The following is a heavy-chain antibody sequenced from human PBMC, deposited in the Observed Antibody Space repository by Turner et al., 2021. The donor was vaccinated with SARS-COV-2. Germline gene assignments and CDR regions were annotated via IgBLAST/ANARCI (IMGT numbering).Heavy chain of an antibody. Sequence: EVQLVESGGGLVKPGGSLRLPCAASGFTFSSYSMNWVRQAPGKGLEWVSSISSSSSCIYYADSVKGRFTISRDNAKNSLYLQMNSLRAEDTAVYYCARDHRPVVVPAAKRAGSYYYGMDVWGQGTTVTVSS. J-gene: IGHJ6*02. CDR2: ISSSSSCI. CDR3: ARDHRPVVVPAAKRAGSYYYGMDV. D-gene: IGHD2-2*01. CDR1: GFTFSSYS. V-gene: IGHV3-21*01.